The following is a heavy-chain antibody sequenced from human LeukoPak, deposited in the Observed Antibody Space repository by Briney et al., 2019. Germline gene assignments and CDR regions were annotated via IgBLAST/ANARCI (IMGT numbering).Heavy chain of an antibody. J-gene: IGHJ4*02. CDR2: ISSDGNNN. Sequence: GESLRLSCVASGFTFTNYALHWVRQTPVRGLEWITLISSDGNNNVYAGSVKGRFTISRDNSRNTLYLQMNSLRAEDTAVYYCVKGLVQTTMSYSVDYWGQGALVTVSS. V-gene: IGHV3-30*18. CDR1: GFTFTNYA. D-gene: IGHD1-1*01. CDR3: VKGLVQTTMSYSVDY.